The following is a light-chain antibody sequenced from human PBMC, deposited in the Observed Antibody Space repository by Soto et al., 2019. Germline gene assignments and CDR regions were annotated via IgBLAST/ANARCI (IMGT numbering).Light chain of an antibody. CDR1: SIDVGGYNS. CDR2: DVS. V-gene: IGLV2-14*01. CDR3: SSYTSSSSYV. J-gene: IGLJ1*01. Sequence: QSALTQPASLSGSPGQSITLLCTGTSIDVGGYNSVSWYQQHPGKAPKLMIHDVSNRPSGVSNRFSGSKSGNTASLTISGLQAEDEADYYCSSYTSSSSYVFGTGTKVTVL.